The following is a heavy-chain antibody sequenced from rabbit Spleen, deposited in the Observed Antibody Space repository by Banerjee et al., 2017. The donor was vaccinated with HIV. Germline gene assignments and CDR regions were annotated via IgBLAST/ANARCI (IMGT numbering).Heavy chain of an antibody. J-gene: IGHJ2*01. CDR2: IAGSSSGFT. D-gene: IGHD1-1*01. CDR3: ARNYVNAFDP. V-gene: IGHV1S40*01. Sequence: QSLEGSGGGLVKPGGTLTLTCTASAFSFSSSDYMCWVRQAPGKGLEWISCIAGSSSGFTYSATWAKARFTISKTSSTTVTLQMTSLTVADTATYFCARNYVNAFDPWGQGTLVTVS. CDR1: AFSFSSSDY.